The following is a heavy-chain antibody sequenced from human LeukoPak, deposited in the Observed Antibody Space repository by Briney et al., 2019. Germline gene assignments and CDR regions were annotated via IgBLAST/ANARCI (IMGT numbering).Heavy chain of an antibody. D-gene: IGHD3-3*01. CDR2: ISYDGSNK. V-gene: IGHV3-30-3*01. CDR1: GFTFSSYA. J-gene: IGHJ4*02. Sequence: GGSLRLSCAASGFTFSSYAMHWVRQAPGKGLEWVAVISYDGSNKYYADSVKGRFTISRDNSKNTLYLQMNSLRAEDTAVYYCARDLDDFWSGPSFDYWGQGTLVTVSS. CDR3: ARDLDDFWSGPSFDY.